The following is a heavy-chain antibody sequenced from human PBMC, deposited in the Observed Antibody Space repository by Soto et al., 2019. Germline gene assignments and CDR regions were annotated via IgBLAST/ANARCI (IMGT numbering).Heavy chain of an antibody. V-gene: IGHV1-2*02. CDR3: ARKSNPGYHYYYGLDV. J-gene: IGHJ6*02. D-gene: IGHD4-4*01. CDR2: INPNNGDT. CDR1: GYPFTGYY. Sequence: QVQLVQSGAEVNKPGASVKVSCKASGYPFTGYYLHWVRQAPGQGLEWMGYINPNNGDTNFAQNFQGMVTLTRDTSISTAYMELSRLTSDDTAVYYCARKSNPGYHYYYGLDVWGQGTTVTVSS.